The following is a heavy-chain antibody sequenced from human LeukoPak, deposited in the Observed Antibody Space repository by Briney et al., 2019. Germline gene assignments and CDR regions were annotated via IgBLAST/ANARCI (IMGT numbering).Heavy chain of an antibody. Sequence: ASVKVSCKASGYTFTGYYMHWVRQAPGQGLEWMGRINPNSGGTNYAQKFQGRVTMTRDTSITTAYMDLSSLTPDATAVYFCARDQGSLTRSWYTGYWGQGTQVTVSS. CDR1: GYTFTGYY. CDR2: INPNSGGT. J-gene: IGHJ4*02. CDR3: ARDQGSLTRSWYTGY. V-gene: IGHV1-2*06. D-gene: IGHD6-13*01.